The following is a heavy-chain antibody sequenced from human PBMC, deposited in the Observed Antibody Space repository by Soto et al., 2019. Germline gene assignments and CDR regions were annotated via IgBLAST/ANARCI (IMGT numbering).Heavy chain of an antibody. Sequence: QVQLVQSGADVKEPGASVKVSCKASGYTFTTYYLHWVRQAPGQGLEWMGIINPSGGSTNYAQRFQGRVTMTSDTSTSTVYMELSSLRADDTAVYYCARVVVPTTATTSNGFDPWGQGTLVTVSS. V-gene: IGHV1-46*01. CDR2: INPSGGST. D-gene: IGHD1-1*01. CDR1: GYTFTTYY. J-gene: IGHJ5*02. CDR3: ARVVVPTTATTSNGFDP.